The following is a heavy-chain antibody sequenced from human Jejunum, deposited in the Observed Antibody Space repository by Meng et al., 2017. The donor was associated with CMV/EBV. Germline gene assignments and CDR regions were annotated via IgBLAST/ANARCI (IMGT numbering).Heavy chain of an antibody. CDR1: GGSISSYY. V-gene: IGHV4-59*01. J-gene: IGHJ4*02. Sequence: AGGSISSYYWTGIRQPRGKGLEWIGYVYYSGTTSYNPSLKSRVTISVDTSKNQFSLKLSSLTAADTAVYFCARGIGHASNNSHDYWGQGTRGTVSS. CDR3: ARGIGHASNNSHDY. CDR2: VYYSGTT. D-gene: IGHD1-1*01.